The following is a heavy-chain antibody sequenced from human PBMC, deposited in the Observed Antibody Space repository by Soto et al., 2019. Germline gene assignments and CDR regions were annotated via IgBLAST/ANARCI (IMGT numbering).Heavy chain of an antibody. J-gene: IGHJ4*02. V-gene: IGHV1-69*02. Sequence: SVKVSCKASGGTFSSYTISWVRQAPGQGLEWMGRIIPILGIANYAQKFQGRVTITADKSKNTLYLQMNSLRAEDTAVYYCANGGYRTDWPWAYWGQGTLVTVSS. D-gene: IGHD3-9*01. CDR2: IIPILGIA. CDR1: GGTFSSYT. CDR3: ANGGYRTDWPWAY.